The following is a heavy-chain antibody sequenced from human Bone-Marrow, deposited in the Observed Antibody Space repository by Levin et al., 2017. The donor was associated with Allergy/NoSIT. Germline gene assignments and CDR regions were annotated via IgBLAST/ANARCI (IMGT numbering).Heavy chain of an antibody. CDR3: ATNKVLYPMTHYKY. CDR1: GFSFSSYS. D-gene: IGHD2-8*01. J-gene: IGHJ4*02. CDR2: ISNSGSYT. Sequence: SGGSLRLSCAASGFSFSSYSVTWVRQAPGRGLEWVSSISNSGSYTHYADSVKGRFTISRDNAKNSMYLQMNSLRSEDTAIYYCATNKVLYPMTHYKYWGQGTLVTVSS. V-gene: IGHV3-21*06.